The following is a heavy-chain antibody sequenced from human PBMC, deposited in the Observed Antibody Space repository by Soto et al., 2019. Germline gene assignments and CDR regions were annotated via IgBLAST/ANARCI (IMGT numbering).Heavy chain of an antibody. CDR3: AKKVNSGPGSQYFDY. V-gene: IGHV3-23*01. CDR2: FRTSGDGGTT. D-gene: IGHD3-10*01. J-gene: IGHJ4*02. CDR1: GFTFSSYS. Sequence: GGSLRLSCAASGFTFSSYSMSWVRQAPGKGLEWVSGFRTSGDGGTTYYADSVKGRFTISRDNSKDMLFLQMNSLRAEDTAIYYCAKKVNSGPGSQYFDYWGQGTLVTVSS.